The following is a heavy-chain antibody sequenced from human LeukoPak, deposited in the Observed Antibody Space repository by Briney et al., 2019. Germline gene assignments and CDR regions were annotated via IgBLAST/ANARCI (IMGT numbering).Heavy chain of an antibody. V-gene: IGHV4-59*01. CDR3: ARGSGWYNP. D-gene: IGHD6-19*01. CDR2: IYYSAST. CDR1: GGSISSSS. J-gene: IGHJ5*02. Sequence: SETLSLTCTVFGGSISSSSWSWIRQPPGKGLEWIGYIYYSASTNYNPSLKSRVTISVDTSKNQFSLKLSSVTAADTAVYFCARGSGWYNPWGQGTLVTVSS.